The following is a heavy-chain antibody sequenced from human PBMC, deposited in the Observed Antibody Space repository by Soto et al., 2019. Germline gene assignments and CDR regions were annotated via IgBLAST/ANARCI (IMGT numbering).Heavy chain of an antibody. D-gene: IGHD3-3*01. V-gene: IGHV3-49*03. Sequence: GGSLRLSCTASGFNFGDYVMTWFRQAPGKGLEWLGFIRSKAYGGTTEYAASVKGRFTISRDDSKSIAYLQMNSLKTEDTAVYYCTRRPDFWSGYYDYWGQGTLVTVSS. CDR3: TRRPDFWSGYYDY. J-gene: IGHJ4*02. CDR1: GFNFGDYV. CDR2: IRSKAYGGTT.